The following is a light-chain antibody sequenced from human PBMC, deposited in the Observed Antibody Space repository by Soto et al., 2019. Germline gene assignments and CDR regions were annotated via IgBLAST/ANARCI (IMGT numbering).Light chain of an antibody. CDR1: QSVSGY. V-gene: IGKV3-11*01. CDR3: QQRYNWPIT. J-gene: IGKJ5*01. CDR2: ADS. Sequence: IVLTQSPATLSLSPGETATLSCRASQSVSGYIGWYQQKPGRAPRLLIYADSNRATGIPARFSGSGSGTDFTLTISSLQPEDFSVYYCQQRYNWPITFGQGTRLDI.